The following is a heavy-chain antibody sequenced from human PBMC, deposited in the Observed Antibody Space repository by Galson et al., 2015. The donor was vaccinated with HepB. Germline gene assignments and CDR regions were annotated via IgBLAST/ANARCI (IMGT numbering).Heavy chain of an antibody. V-gene: IGHV4/OR15-8*02. CDR2: VYHGGDV. Sequence: ETLSLTCAVSGGSIRTEDWWSWVRQSPGKRLEWIGQVYHGGDVNYNPSLKSRVIMSVDTSKDQFSLRLNSVTAADTAIYYCARDWIRDGASYYFDYWGQGTLVTVSS. CDR3: ARDWIRDGASYYFDY. CDR1: GGSIRTEDW. D-gene: IGHD5-24*01. J-gene: IGHJ4*02.